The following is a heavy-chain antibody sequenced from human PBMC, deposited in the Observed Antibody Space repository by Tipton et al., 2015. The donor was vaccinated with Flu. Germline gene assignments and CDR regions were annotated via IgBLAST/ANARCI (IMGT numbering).Heavy chain of an antibody. V-gene: IGHV4-59*01. D-gene: IGHD2-2*02. Sequence: TLSLTCTVSGGSISSYYWSWIRQPPGKGLEWIGYIYYSGSTNYNPSLKSRVTISVDTSKNQFSLKLSSVTAADTAVYYCARFYCSSTSCYNDAFDIWGQGTMVTVSS. CDR2: IYYSGST. CDR1: GGSISSYY. J-gene: IGHJ3*02. CDR3: ARFYCSSTSCYNDAFDI.